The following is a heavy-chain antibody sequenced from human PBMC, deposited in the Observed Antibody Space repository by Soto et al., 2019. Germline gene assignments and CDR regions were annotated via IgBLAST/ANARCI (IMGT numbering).Heavy chain of an antibody. V-gene: IGHV4-4*02. Sequence: QMQLQESGAGLVKPSGTLSLTCGVSGDTFSGGNWWSWVRQPPGKGLEWIGEIYYSGSTNLNPSLKSRVTISIDKSKNQFSLNLTSVTAADTAVYYCARVKRPYTGIWYDGMDVWGQGTTVTVSS. CDR1: GDTFSGGNW. CDR2: IYYSGST. J-gene: IGHJ6*02. CDR3: ARVKRPYTGIWYDGMDV. D-gene: IGHD6-25*01.